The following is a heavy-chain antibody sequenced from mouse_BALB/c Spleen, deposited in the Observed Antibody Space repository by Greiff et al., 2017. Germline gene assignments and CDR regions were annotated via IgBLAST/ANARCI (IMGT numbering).Heavy chain of an antibody. J-gene: IGHJ3*01. CDR2: IWGDGST. D-gene: IGHD2-2*01. CDR1: GFSLTSYG. V-gene: IGHV2-3*01. CDR3: AILPWLRGFAY. Sequence: QVHVKQSGPGLVAPSQSLSITCTVSGFSLTSYGVSWVRQPPGKGLEWLGVIWGDGSTNYHSALISRLSISKDNSKSQVFLKLNSLQTDDTATYNCAILPWLRGFAYWGQGTLVTVSA.